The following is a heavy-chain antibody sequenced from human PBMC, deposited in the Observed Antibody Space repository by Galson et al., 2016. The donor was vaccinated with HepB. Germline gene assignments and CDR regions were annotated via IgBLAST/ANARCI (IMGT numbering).Heavy chain of an antibody. CDR3: AQPRTTVTTLYYYYGMDV. Sequence: SVKVSCKASGGTFSNYAISWVRQAPGQGLEWMGGTIPIFGTANYAQKFQGRVTITADESTSTAYMELSSLRSEDAAVYYCAQPRTTVTTLYYYYGMDVWGQGTTVTVSS. D-gene: IGHD4-17*01. CDR1: GGTFSNYA. CDR2: TIPIFGTA. V-gene: IGHV1-69*13. J-gene: IGHJ6*02.